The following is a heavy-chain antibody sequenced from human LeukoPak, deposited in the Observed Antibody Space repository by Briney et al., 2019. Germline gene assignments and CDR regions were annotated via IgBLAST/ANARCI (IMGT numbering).Heavy chain of an antibody. CDR1: GGTFSSYA. Sequence: SVKVSCKASGGTFSSYAISWVRQAPGQGLEWMGGIIPIFGTANYAQKFQGRVTITADKSTSTAYMELSSLRSEDTAVYYCARGDRVVAAPNWFDPWGQGTLVTVSS. J-gene: IGHJ5*02. CDR3: ARGDRVVAAPNWFDP. CDR2: IIPIFGTA. V-gene: IGHV1-69*06. D-gene: IGHD2-15*01.